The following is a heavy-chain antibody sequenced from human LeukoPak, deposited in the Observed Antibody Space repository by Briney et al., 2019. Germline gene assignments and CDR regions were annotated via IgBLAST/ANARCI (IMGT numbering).Heavy chain of an antibody. CDR2: INPNSGGT. CDR3: ARGNYDFWSGYLYHYYYYYMDV. CDR1: GYTFTSYY. V-gene: IGHV1-2*02. J-gene: IGHJ6*03. Sequence: ASVTVSCKASGYTFTSYYMHWVRQAPGQGLEWMGWINPNSGGTNYAQKFQGRVTMTRDTSISTAYMELSRLRSEDTAVYYCARGNYDFWSGYLYHYYYYYMDVWGKGTTVTVSS. D-gene: IGHD3-3*01.